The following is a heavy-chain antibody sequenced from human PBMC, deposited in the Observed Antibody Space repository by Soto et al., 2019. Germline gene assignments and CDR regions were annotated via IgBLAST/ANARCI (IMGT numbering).Heavy chain of an antibody. V-gene: IGHV2-5*01. CDR3: AHGSQYYYGMDV. CDR1: GFSLSPSGLC. Sequence: SGHTLVNPTQTLTLTCTFSGFSLSPSGLCLVLILQPPGKALELLALIYWNDDKRYSPSLKIRLTITKYTSKNQVVLTMTNIDPVDKAKYYCAHGSQYYYGMDVWGQGTTVTVSS. CDR2: IYWNDDK. J-gene: IGHJ6*02.